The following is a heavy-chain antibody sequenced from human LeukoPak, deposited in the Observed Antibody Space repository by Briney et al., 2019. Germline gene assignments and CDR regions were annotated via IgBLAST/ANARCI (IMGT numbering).Heavy chain of an antibody. J-gene: IGHJ6*02. V-gene: IGHV3-49*04. CDR3: TRGPIDLWLHNGMDV. CDR2: IRSKAYRGTT. Sequence: PGGSLRLSCTAFGFIFGDHAMSWVRQAPGKGREWVGFIRSKAYRGTTEYAASVKGRFTISRDDSIGIAHLQLNSLRTEDTAVYYCTRGPIDLWLHNGMDVWGQGTTVIVSS. CDR1: GFIFGDHA. D-gene: IGHD3-10*01.